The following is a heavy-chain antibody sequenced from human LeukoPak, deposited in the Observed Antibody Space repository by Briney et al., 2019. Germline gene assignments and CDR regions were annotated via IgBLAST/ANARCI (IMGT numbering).Heavy chain of an antibody. Sequence: GGSLRLSCAASGFTFSSYAMNWVRQAPGKGLEWVSGISGSGGSTYNADSVKGRFTTSRDNSKNTLYLQMNSLRAEDTAVYYCAKDRYSNYGNWFDPWGQGTLVTVFS. CDR1: GFTFSSYA. V-gene: IGHV3-23*01. CDR3: AKDRYSNYGNWFDP. D-gene: IGHD4-11*01. J-gene: IGHJ5*02. CDR2: ISGSGGST.